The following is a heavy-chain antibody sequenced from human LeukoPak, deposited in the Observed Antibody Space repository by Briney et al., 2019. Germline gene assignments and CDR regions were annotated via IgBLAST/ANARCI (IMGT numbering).Heavy chain of an antibody. CDR2: IYSSGGT. CDR3: ARGLYNWNYVYVY. V-gene: IGHV4-59*01. J-gene: IGHJ4*02. Sequence: SETLSLTCTVSGASISSYFCRWIRHPPGKGLEWIGYIYSSGGTNYNPSLKSRVAMSVDTSKNQFSLKLSSVTAADTAVYYCARGLYNWNYVYVYWGQGTLVTVSS. D-gene: IGHD1-7*01. CDR1: GASISSYF.